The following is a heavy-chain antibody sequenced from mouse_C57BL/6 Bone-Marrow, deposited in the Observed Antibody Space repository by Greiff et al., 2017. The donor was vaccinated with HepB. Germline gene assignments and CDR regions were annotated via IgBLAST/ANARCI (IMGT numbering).Heavy chain of an antibody. CDR2: IHPSDSDT. Sequence: QVQLKQPGAELVKPGASVKVSCKASGYTFTSYWMHWVKQRPGQGLEWIGRIHPSDSDTNYNQKFKGKATLTVDKSSSTAYMQLSSLTSEDSAVYYCAAPLDGYYGDYWGQGTTLTVSS. J-gene: IGHJ2*01. CDR3: AAPLDGYYGDY. D-gene: IGHD2-3*01. CDR1: GYTFTSYW. V-gene: IGHV1-74*01.